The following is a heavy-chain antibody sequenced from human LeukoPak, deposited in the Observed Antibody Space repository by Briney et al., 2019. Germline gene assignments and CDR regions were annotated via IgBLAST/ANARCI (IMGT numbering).Heavy chain of an antibody. CDR3: VRYASSSGGDAFDV. D-gene: IGHD6-6*01. J-gene: IGHJ3*01. CDR1: GFTFSSYN. CDR2: ISSTGTYI. Sequence: GGSLRLSCAASGFTFSSYNMNWVRQAPGKGLEWVSSISSTGTYIYHTDSVKGRFTISRDNAKNSLYLQMDSLRAEDTAVYYCVRYASSSGGDAFDVWGQGTLVTVSS. V-gene: IGHV3-21*01.